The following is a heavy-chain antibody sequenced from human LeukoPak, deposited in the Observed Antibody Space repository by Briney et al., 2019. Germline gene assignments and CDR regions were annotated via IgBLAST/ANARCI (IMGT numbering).Heavy chain of an antibody. D-gene: IGHD6-13*01. CDR2: IYNSGST. Sequence: SETLSLTCTVSGGSISSSSYYWGWIRQPPGKGLEWIGSIYNSGSTYYSPSLKSRVTISVDTSKNQFSLKLSSVTAADTAVYYCAREGDSGYNFFDYWGQGTLVTVSS. CDR1: GGSISSSSYY. V-gene: IGHV4-39*07. CDR3: AREGDSGYNFFDY. J-gene: IGHJ4*02.